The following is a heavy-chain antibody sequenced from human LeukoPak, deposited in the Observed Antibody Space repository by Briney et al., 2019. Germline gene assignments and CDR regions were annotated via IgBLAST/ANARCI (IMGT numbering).Heavy chain of an antibody. CDR2: ISSSSSYI. V-gene: IGHV3-21*01. CDR3: ARATMIGTWFDP. D-gene: IGHD3-22*01. CDR1: GFTFSSYG. J-gene: IGHJ5*02. Sequence: PGGSLRLSCAASGFTFSSYGMHWVRQAPGKGLEWVSSISSSSSYIYYADSVKGRFTISRDNAKNSLYLQMNSLRAEDTAVYYCARATMIGTWFDPWGQGTLVTVSS.